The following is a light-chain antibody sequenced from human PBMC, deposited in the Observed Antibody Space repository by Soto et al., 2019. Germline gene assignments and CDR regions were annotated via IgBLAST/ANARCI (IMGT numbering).Light chain of an antibody. V-gene: IGKV3-20*01. CDR2: DTS. CDR3: QQYGTSEII. Sequence: IVLTQSPGTLSLSPGERATLSCRTSQSVSNTYVAWYQQKPGQAPRLLIYDTSSRVTGIPDRFSGSGSGTDFTLTISRLEPEEFAVFYCQQYGTSEIIFGQGTRLE. J-gene: IGKJ5*01. CDR1: QSVSNTY.